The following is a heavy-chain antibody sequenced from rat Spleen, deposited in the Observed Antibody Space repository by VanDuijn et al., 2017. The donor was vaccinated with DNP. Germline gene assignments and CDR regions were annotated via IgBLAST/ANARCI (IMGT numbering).Heavy chain of an antibody. J-gene: IGHJ2*01. CDR1: GYSITSSYR. CDR2: INNAGST. V-gene: IGHV3-3*01. D-gene: IGHD1-11*01. CDR3: ARRSFDY. Sequence: EVQLQESGPGLVKPSQSLSLTCSVTGYSITSSYRWNWIRKFPGNKLEWMGYINNAGSTNYNPSLKSRISITRDTSKNQFFLQVNSVTTEDTATYYCARRSFDYWGQGVMVTVSS.